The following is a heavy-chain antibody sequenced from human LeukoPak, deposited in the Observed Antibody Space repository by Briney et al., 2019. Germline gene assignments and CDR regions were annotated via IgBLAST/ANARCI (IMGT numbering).Heavy chain of an antibody. CDR1: GFTFSSYA. V-gene: IGHV3-23*01. D-gene: IGHD5-18*01. Sequence: ETGGSLRLSCAASGFTFSSYAMNWVRQAPGKGLEWVSTISGSGDSTYYADSVKGWFTISRDNSKYTLYLQMNSLRAEDTAVYYCARDRGYSCGYWGQGTLVTVSS. J-gene: IGHJ4*02. CDR2: ISGSGDST. CDR3: ARDRGYSCGY.